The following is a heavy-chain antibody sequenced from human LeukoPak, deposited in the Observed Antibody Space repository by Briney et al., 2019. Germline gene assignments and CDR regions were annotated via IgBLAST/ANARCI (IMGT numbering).Heavy chain of an antibody. CDR2: ITNNGSST. D-gene: IGHD1-14*01. J-gene: IGHJ4*02. Sequence: GGSLRLSCAASGLTFSSHAMHWVRQAPGKGLVWVSRITNNGSSTTYADSVKGRFTISRANAKNMLYLQMNSLRDEDTAVHYCTTQQGGNPAYWGQGTLVTVSS. V-gene: IGHV3-74*01. CDR3: TTQQGGNPAY. CDR1: GLTFSSHA.